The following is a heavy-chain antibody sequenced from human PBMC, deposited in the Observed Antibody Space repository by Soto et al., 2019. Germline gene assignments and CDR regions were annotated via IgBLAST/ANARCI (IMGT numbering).Heavy chain of an antibody. J-gene: IGHJ4*02. Sequence: LSLTCIVSGSSISPYYWTWIRQPPGKGLEWIGNIYYSGSTNYNPSLKSRVTISVDTSKKQFSLKLTSVTAVDTAVYYCSRVGGYYGDYPNFDYWGQGTRVTVSS. CDR1: GSSISPYY. CDR2: IYYSGST. CDR3: SRVGGYYGDYPNFDY. D-gene: IGHD4-17*01. V-gene: IGHV4-59*01.